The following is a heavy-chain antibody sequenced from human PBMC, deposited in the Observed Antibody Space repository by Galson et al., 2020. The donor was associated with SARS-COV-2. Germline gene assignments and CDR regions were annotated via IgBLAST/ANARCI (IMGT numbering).Heavy chain of an antibody. CDR3: ARGLDGTGRFNGWDY. J-gene: IGHJ4*02. D-gene: IGHD2-8*02. CDR1: GGSISSYY. V-gene: IGHV4-59*12. CDR2: IYYSGST. Sequence: SETLSLTCTVSGGSISSYYWSWIRQPPGKGLEWLGYIYYSGSTNYNPSLKSRVTISVDTSKNQFSLKLSSVTAADTAVYYCARGLDGTGRFNGWDYWGQGTLVTVSS.